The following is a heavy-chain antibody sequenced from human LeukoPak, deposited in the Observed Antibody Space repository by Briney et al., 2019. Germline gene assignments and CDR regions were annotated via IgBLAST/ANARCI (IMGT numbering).Heavy chain of an antibody. Sequence: GRSLRLSCAASGFTFNDYALHWVRQAPGKGLEWVSGISWNSGSTYYADSVKGRFTISRDNSKNTLYLQMNSLRAEDTAVYYCAKRPSYYYDSSGSDAFDIWGQGTMVTVSS. D-gene: IGHD3-22*01. CDR1: GFTFNDYA. J-gene: IGHJ3*02. V-gene: IGHV3-23*01. CDR2: ISWNSGST. CDR3: AKRPSYYYDSSGSDAFDI.